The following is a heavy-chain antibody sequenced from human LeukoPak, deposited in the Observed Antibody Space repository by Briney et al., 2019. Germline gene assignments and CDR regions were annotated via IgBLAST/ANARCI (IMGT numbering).Heavy chain of an antibody. D-gene: IGHD3-22*01. CDR1: GGSISSGGYS. J-gene: IGHJ2*01. CDR2: IYHSGST. V-gene: IGHV4-30-2*01. Sequence: SETLSLTCAVSGGSISSGGYSWSRIRQPPGKGLEWIGYIYHSGSTYYNPTLKSRVTISVDRSKNQFSLKLSSVTAADTAVYYCARVYGNYYDSSGYWYFDLWGRGTLVTVSS. CDR3: ARVYGNYYDSSGYWYFDL.